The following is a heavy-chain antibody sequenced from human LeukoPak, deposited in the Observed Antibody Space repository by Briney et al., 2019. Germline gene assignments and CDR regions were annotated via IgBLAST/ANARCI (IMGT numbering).Heavy chain of an antibody. D-gene: IGHD3-3*01. CDR3: ARQLGNYDFWSGYYTGSHMDV. Sequence: SETLSLTCAVYGGSFSGYYWGWIRQPPGKGLEWIGSIYYSGSTYYNPSLKSRVTISVDTSKNQFSLKLSSVTAADTAVYYCARQLGNYDFWSGYYTGSHMDVWGKGTTVTVSS. V-gene: IGHV4-39*01. CDR1: GGSFSGYY. CDR2: IYYSGST. J-gene: IGHJ6*03.